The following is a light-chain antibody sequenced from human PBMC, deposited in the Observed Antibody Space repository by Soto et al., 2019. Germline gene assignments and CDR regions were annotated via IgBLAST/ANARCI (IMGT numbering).Light chain of an antibody. CDR2: EDL. CDR3: CSYAGNRIFV. J-gene: IGLJ3*02. CDR1: SSDVGAYDL. Sequence: QSVLTQPASVSGSPGQSITISCNGTSSDVGAYDLVSWYQQHPGTAPRLIIYEDLRRPSGIDSRFSGSKSGNTASLTISGLRAEDEGNYDCCSYAGNRIFVFGGGTKLTVL. V-gene: IGLV2-23*01.